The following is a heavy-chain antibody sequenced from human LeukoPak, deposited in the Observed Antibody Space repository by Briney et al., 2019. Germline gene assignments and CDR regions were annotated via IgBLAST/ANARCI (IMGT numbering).Heavy chain of an antibody. CDR3: AKDRRELLRREDDY. J-gene: IGHJ4*02. D-gene: IGHD1-26*01. Sequence: PGGSLRLSCAASGFTFGSYAMSWVRQAPGKGLEWVSAVSGSGGSTYYADSVKGRFTISRDNSKNTLYLQMNSLRAEDTAVYYCAKDRRELLRREDDYWGQGTLVTVSS. CDR2: VSGSGGST. CDR1: GFTFGSYA. V-gene: IGHV3-23*01.